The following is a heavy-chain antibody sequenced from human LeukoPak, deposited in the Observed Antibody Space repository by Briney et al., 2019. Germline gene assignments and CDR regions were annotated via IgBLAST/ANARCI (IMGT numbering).Heavy chain of an antibody. Sequence: ASVKVSCTASGGTFSSYAISWVRQAPGQGLEWMGGIIPIFGTANYAQKFQGRVTITTDESTSTAYMELSSLRSEDTAVYYCARANSGSYSDWFDPWGQGTLVTVSS. J-gene: IGHJ5*02. D-gene: IGHD1-26*01. CDR3: ARANSGSYSDWFDP. CDR2: IIPIFGTA. V-gene: IGHV1-69*05. CDR1: GGTFSSYA.